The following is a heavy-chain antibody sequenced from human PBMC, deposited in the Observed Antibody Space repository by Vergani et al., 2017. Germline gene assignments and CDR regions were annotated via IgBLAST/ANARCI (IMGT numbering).Heavy chain of an antibody. D-gene: IGHD2-15*01. J-gene: IGHJ4*02. V-gene: IGHV4-59*01. CDR2: IYYSGST. CDR1: GGSISSYY. Sequence: QVQLQESGPGLVKPSETLSLTCTVSGGSISSYYWSWIRQPPGKGLEWIGYIYYSGSTNYNPSLKSRVTISVDTSKNQFSLKLSSVTAADTAVYYCARLVVVAARGGYFDYWGQGTLVTVSS. CDR3: ARLVVVAARGGYFDY.